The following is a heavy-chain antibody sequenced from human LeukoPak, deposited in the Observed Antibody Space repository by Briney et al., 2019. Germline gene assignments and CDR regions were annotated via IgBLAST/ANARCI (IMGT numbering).Heavy chain of an antibody. CDR2: ISSSSSYI. CDR1: GFTFSSYS. Sequence: GGSLRLSCAASGFTFSSYSMNWVRQAPGKGLEWVSSISSSSSYIYYTDSVKGRFTISRDNAKNSLYLQMNSLRAEDTAVYYCVYDKVDYGDCWGQGTLVTVSS. D-gene: IGHD3-16*01. V-gene: IGHV3-21*01. J-gene: IGHJ4*02. CDR3: VYDKVDYGDC.